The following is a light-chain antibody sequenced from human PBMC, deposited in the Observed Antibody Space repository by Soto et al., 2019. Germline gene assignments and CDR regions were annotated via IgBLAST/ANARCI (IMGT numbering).Light chain of an antibody. V-gene: IGKV1-39*01. CDR2: AAS. CDR1: QGISTY. Sequence: DIQMTQSPSSLSASVGDRVTITCRASQGISTYLIWYQQRQGKAPKLLIYAASNLVSGVPSRFSGSGSGTEFTLTISSLQPEDFATYNCQQSYRTPYTFGQGTKLETK. CDR3: QQSYRTPYT. J-gene: IGKJ2*01.